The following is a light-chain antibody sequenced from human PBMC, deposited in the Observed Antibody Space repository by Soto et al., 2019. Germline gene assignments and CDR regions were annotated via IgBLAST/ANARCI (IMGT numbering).Light chain of an antibody. Sequence: DIHMTQSPSTLSASVGDRVTITCRASQSISSWLAWYQQKPGKAPKLLIYDASSLESGVPSRFSGSGSGTEFTLTISSLQPDDFAIYYCQQYNSYTSTCGQGT. CDR3: QQYNSYTST. CDR2: DAS. V-gene: IGKV1-5*01. J-gene: IGKJ1*01. CDR1: QSISSW.